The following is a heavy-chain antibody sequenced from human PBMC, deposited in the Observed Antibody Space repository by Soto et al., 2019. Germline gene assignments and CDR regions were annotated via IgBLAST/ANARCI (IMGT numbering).Heavy chain of an antibody. J-gene: IGHJ4*02. Sequence: EVQLVESGGGLVEPGGSLRLSCAASGFTFSSYSMNWVRQAPGKGLEWVSSISSSSSYIYYADSVKGRFTISRDNAKNSLYLQMNSLRAEDTAVYYCARDRAVAPTYYYDYWGQGTLVTVSS. CDR2: ISSSSSYI. CDR3: ARDRAVAPTYYYDY. D-gene: IGHD6-19*01. CDR1: GFTFSSYS. V-gene: IGHV3-21*01.